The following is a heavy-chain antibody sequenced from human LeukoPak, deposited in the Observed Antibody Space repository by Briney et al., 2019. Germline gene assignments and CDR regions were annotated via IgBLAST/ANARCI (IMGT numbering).Heavy chain of an antibody. CDR1: GFTFSSYW. J-gene: IGHJ4*02. D-gene: IGHD3-10*01. Sequence: GGSLRLSCAASGFTFSSYWMHWVRQAPGKGLVWVSRINSDGSSTSYADSVKGRFTISSDNAKNSLYLQMNSLRAEDTAVYYCARVFPMETFGNQYYFDYWGQGTLVTVSS. CDR3: ARVFPMETFGNQYYFDY. CDR2: INSDGSST. V-gene: IGHV3-74*01.